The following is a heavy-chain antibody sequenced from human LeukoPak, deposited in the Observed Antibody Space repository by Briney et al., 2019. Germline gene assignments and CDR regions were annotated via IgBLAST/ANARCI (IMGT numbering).Heavy chain of an antibody. V-gene: IGHV4-31*03. CDR1: GGSISYGGYY. CDR3: ARSDWNYCSSASCYIALVL. CDR2: IYYSGST. J-gene: IGHJ4*02. D-gene: IGHD2-2*02. Sequence: SETLSLTCTVSGGSISYGGYYWSWVRQHPGKGLEWIGYIYYSGSTYYNPSLKSRVTISVDTSQNQFSLKLSSVTAADTAVYYCARSDWNYCSSASCYIALVLWGQGTLVTVSS.